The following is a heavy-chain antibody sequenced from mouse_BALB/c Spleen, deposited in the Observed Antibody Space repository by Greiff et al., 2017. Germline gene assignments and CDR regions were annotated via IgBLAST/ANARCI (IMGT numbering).Heavy chain of an antibody. CDR1: GFAFSSYD. J-gene: IGHJ2*01. CDR3: ARHDGFSYYFDY. Sequence: DVMLVESGGGLVKPGGSLKLSCAASGFAFSSYDMSWVRQTPEKRLEWVAYISSGGGSTYYPDTVKGRFTISRDNAKNTLYLQMSSLKSEDTAMYYCARHDGFSYYFDYWGQGTTLTVSS. D-gene: IGHD1-1*01. V-gene: IGHV5-12-1*01. CDR2: ISSGGGST.